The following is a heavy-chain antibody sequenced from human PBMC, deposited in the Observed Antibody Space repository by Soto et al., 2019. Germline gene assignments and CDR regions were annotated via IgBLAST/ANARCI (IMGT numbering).Heavy chain of an antibody. CDR3: AKGYGSGLNWFDR. Sequence: HPGGSLRLSCAASGFIFSSYAMSWVRQGPGKGLEWVSGISGSDGRTYYADSVKGRFTISRDNSKNTFYLQMNSLRAEDTAVYYCAKGYGSGLNWFDRWGQGTLVTVSS. J-gene: IGHJ5*02. V-gene: IGHV3-23*01. D-gene: IGHD3-10*01. CDR1: GFIFSSYA. CDR2: ISGSDGRT.